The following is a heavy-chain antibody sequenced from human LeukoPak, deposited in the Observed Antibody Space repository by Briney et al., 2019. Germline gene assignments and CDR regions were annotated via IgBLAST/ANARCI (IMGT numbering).Heavy chain of an antibody. CDR3: ARLQIAVAVYYFDY. Sequence: ASETLSLTCTVSGGSVSSSSYYWGWIRQPPGKGLEWIGSIYYSGSTYYNPSLKSRVTISVDTSKNQFSLKLSSVTAADTAVYYCARLQIAVAVYYFDYWGQGTLVTVSS. D-gene: IGHD6-19*01. V-gene: IGHV4-39*01. CDR1: GGSVSSSSYY. CDR2: IYYSGST. J-gene: IGHJ4*02.